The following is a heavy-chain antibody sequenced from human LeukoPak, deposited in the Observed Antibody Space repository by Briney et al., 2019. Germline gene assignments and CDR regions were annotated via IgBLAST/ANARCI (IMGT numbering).Heavy chain of an antibody. CDR2: ISGSGGST. CDR3: AKDRQYDFWSGHPYYFDY. CDR1: GFTFSSYA. D-gene: IGHD3-3*01. V-gene: IGHV3-23*01. J-gene: IGHJ4*02. Sequence: PGGSLRLSCAASGFTFSSYAMSWVRQAPGKGLEWVSAISGSGGSTYYADSVKGQFTISRDNTKNTLYLQMNSLRAEDTAVYYCAKDRQYDFWSGHPYYFDYWGQGTLVTVSS.